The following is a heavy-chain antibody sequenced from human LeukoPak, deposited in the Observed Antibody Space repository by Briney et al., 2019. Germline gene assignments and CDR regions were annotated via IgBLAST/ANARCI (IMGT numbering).Heavy chain of an antibody. CDR3: ARGVPKTSYYYYYMDV. CDR2: ISGSGSGGST. J-gene: IGHJ6*03. Sequence: GGSLRLSCAASEFTFSSYAMHWVRQAPGKGLEWVSSISGSGSGGSTYYADSVKGRFTISRDNAKNSLYLQMNSLRAEDTAVYYCARGVPKTSYYYYYMDVWGKGTTVTVSS. D-gene: IGHD4-11*01. CDR1: EFTFSSYA. V-gene: IGHV3-48*01.